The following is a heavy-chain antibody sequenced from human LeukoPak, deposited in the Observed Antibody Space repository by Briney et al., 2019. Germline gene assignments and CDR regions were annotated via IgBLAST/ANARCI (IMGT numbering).Heavy chain of an antibody. Sequence: GESLKISCKGSGYIFIDFWIGWVRQMPGKGLEWMGDIYPGDSDTRYSPSFEGQVTISADKSISTAYLQWSSLKASDTAMYYCALATSHFDKWGQGTLVTVSS. CDR1: GYIFIDFW. D-gene: IGHD1-26*01. J-gene: IGHJ4*02. CDR2: IYPGDSDT. V-gene: IGHV5-51*01. CDR3: ALATSHFDK.